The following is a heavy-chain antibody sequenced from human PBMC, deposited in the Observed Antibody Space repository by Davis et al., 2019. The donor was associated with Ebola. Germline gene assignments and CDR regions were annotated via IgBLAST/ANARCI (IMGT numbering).Heavy chain of an antibody. V-gene: IGHV4-61*01. CDR2: IYYSGST. CDR1: GGSVSSGSYY. CDR3: ARARGVYDAFDI. Sequence: PGGSLRLSCTVSGGSVSSGSYYWSWIRQPPGKGLEWIGYIYYSGSTNYNPSLKSRVTISVDTSKNQFSLKLSSVTAADTAVYYCARARGVYDAFDIWGQGTMVTVSS. J-gene: IGHJ3*02.